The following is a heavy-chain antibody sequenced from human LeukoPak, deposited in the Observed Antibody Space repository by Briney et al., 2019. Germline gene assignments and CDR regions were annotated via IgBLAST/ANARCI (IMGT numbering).Heavy chain of an antibody. CDR3: AKLTRGYCSSTACPNWFDP. D-gene: IGHD2-2*01. CDR1: GFTFSSYA. CDR2: ISDSGGTT. Sequence: PGGSLRLSCAASGFTFSSYAMSWVRHAPGEGLEWVSAISDSGGTTYYADSVKGRFTISRDNSKNTLYPQMNSLRGEDTAVYYCAKLTRGYCSSTACPNWFDPWDQGTLVTVSS. V-gene: IGHV3-23*01. J-gene: IGHJ5*02.